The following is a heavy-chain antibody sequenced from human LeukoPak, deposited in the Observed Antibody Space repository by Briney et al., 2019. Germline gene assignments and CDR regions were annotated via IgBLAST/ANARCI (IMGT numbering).Heavy chain of an antibody. CDR3: ARLIGSITGDY. J-gene: IGHJ4*02. D-gene: IGHD3-10*01. CDR1: GYTFTSYD. Sequence: ASVKVSCKPSGYTFTSYDINWVRQATGQGREWMGWMNPNSGNTGYAQKFQGRVTMTRNTSISTAYMELSSLRSEDTAMYYCARLIGSITGDYWGQGTLVTVSS. V-gene: IGHV1-8*01. CDR2: MNPNSGNT.